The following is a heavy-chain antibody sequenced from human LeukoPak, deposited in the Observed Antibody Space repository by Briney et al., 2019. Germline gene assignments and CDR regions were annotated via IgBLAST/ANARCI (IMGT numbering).Heavy chain of an antibody. CDR2: ISSSSSYI. CDR1: GFTFSSYS. V-gene: IGHV3-21*01. J-gene: IGHJ3*02. Sequence: GGSLRLSCAASGFTFSSYSMNWVRQAPGKGLEWVSSISSSSSYIYYADSVKGRFTISRDNAKNSLYLQMNSLRAEDTAVYYCESDPPISGYDHGAFDIWGQGTMVTVSS. CDR3: ESDPPISGYDHGAFDI. D-gene: IGHD5-12*01.